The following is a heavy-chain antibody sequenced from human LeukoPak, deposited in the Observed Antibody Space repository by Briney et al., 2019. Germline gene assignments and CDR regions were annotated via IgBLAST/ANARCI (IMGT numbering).Heavy chain of an antibody. J-gene: IGHJ4*02. CDR2: IEEDGSEK. V-gene: IGHV3-7*01. CDR1: GFTFSGSW. D-gene: IGHD1-1*01. Sequence: GGSLRLSCAASGFTFSGSWMSWVRQAPGKGLEWVANIEEDGSEKYYVDSVRGRFSISRDNAKNSLYLQMNSLRAEDTAVYYCVRDGRPLDYWGQGTLVTVSS. CDR3: VRDGRPLDY.